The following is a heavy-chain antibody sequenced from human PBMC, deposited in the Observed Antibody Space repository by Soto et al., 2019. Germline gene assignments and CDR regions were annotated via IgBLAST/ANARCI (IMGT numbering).Heavy chain of an antibody. CDR1: GFTFSSYG. Sequence: QVQLVESGGGVVQPGRSLRLSCAASGFTFSSYGMHWVRQAPGKGLEWVAVISYDGSNKYYADSVKGRFTISRDNSKNTLYLQMNSLRAEDTAVYYCAKVGIVGATSLYFDYWGQGTLVTVSS. CDR3: AKVGIVGATSLYFDY. V-gene: IGHV3-30*18. CDR2: ISYDGSNK. D-gene: IGHD1-26*01. J-gene: IGHJ4*02.